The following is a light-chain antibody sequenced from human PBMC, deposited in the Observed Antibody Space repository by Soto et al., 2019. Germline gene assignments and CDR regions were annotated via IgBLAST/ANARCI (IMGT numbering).Light chain of an antibody. J-gene: IGLJ3*02. CDR3: TSYVGNDIWV. Sequence: QSALTQPPSASGSPGQSVTISGTGTSSDVGAYKYVSWYQQYPGKAPKLMIYEVTKRPSGVPDRFSGSKSGNTASLTVSGLQAEDEADYYCTSYVGNDIWVFGGGTTLTVL. CDR2: EVT. CDR1: SSDVGAYKY. V-gene: IGLV2-8*01.